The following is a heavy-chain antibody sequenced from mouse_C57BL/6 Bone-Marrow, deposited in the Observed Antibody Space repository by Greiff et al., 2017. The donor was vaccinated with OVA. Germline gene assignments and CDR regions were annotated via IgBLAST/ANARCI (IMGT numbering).Heavy chain of an antibody. V-gene: IGHV7-1*01. CDR3: ARDAEESYWYFDV. Sequence: EVKVVESGGGLVQSGRSLRLSCATSGFTFSDFYMEWVRQAPGKGLEWIAASRNKANDYTTEYSASVKGRFIVSRDTSQSILYLQMNALRAEDTAIYYCARDAEESYWYFDVWGTGTTVTVSS. CDR2: SRNKANDYTT. J-gene: IGHJ1*03. CDR1: GFTFSDFY.